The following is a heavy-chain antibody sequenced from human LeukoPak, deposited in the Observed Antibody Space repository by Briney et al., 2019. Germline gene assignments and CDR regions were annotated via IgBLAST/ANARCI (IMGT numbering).Heavy chain of an antibody. D-gene: IGHD6-19*01. CDR1: GFTFSSYA. CDR3: ARDWAVAGIDY. J-gene: IGHJ4*02. V-gene: IGHV3-7*01. CDR2: IKQDGSEK. Sequence: GGSLRLSCAASGFTFSSYAMSWVRQAPGKGLEWVANIKQDGSEKYYVDSVRGRFTISRDNAKNSLYLQMNSLRAEDTAVYYCARDWAVAGIDYWGQGTLVTVSS.